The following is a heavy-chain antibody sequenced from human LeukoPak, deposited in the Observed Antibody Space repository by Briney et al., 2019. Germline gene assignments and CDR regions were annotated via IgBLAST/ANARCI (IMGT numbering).Heavy chain of an antibody. V-gene: IGHV4-31*03. CDR3: ARERSSSSGWPIDY. J-gene: IGHJ4*02. CDR2: TYYSGST. D-gene: IGHD6-19*01. CDR1: GGSISSGGYY. Sequence: SQTLSLTCTVSGGSISSGGYYWSWIRQHPGKGLEWIGYTYYSGSTYYNPSLKSRVTISVDTSKNRFSLKLSSVTAADTAVYYCARERSSSSGWPIDYWGQGTLVTVSS.